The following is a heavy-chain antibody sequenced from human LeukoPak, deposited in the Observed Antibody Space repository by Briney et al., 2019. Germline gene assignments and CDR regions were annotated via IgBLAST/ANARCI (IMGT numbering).Heavy chain of an antibody. V-gene: IGHV1-18*01. Sequence: GASVKVSCKASGYTFTSCGISWVRQAPGQGLEWMGWISAYNGNTNYAQKLQGRVTMTTDTSTSTAYMELRSLRSDDTAVYYCARDYGDYAQRHFDYWGQGTLVTVSS. CDR3: ARDYGDYAQRHFDY. CDR2: ISAYNGNT. CDR1: GYTFTSCG. J-gene: IGHJ4*02. D-gene: IGHD4-17*01.